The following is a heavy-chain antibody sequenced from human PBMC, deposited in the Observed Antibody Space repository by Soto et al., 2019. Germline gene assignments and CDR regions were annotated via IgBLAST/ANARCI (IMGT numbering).Heavy chain of an antibody. CDR3: ATQAPDHDYDPTCNWFYA. V-gene: IGHV5-51*01. CDR1: GYSFTSYW. Sequence: PGESLQISCKGSGYSFTSYWIGWVRQMPGKGLEWMGIIYPGDSDTRYSPSFQGQVTISADKSISTAYLQWSSLKASDTAMYYCATQAPDHDYDPTCNWFYACGQGTVVTGSA. J-gene: IGHJ5*02. CDR2: IYPGDSDT. D-gene: IGHD4-17*01.